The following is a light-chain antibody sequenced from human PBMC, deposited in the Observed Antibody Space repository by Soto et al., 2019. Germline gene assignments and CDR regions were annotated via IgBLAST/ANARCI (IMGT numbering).Light chain of an antibody. CDR2: ATS. V-gene: IGKV1-39*01. CDR1: QSIGHF. J-gene: IGKJ2*01. CDR3: QQDYDIPYT. Sequence: DIQVTQSPSSLSTSIGDKVTITCRASQSIGHFFNWYQQKPGKAPNLIIYATSTLRSGVPSRFTGSGSGTDFTLTITNLQPHYFADYFYQQDYDIPYTVGQGTSLEI.